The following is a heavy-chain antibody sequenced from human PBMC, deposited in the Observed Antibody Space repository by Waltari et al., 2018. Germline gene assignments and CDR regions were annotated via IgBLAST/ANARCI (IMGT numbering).Heavy chain of an antibody. CDR3: ARGRYSSSSWSDY. V-gene: IGHV1-69*14. CDR1: GGTFSSYA. D-gene: IGHD6-6*01. Sequence: QVQLVQSGAEVKKPGSSVKVSCKASGGTFSSYAISWVRRAPGQGLEWMGGVIPSFGTANFAQKFQGRVTITADKSTSTAYMELSSLRSEDTAVYYCARGRYSSSSWSDYWGQGTLVTVSS. J-gene: IGHJ4*02. CDR2: VIPSFGTA.